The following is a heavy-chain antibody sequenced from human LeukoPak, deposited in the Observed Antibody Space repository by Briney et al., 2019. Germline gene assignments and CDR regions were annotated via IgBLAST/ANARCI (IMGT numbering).Heavy chain of an antibody. D-gene: IGHD2-15*01. CDR3: AKGVYCSGGSCYRRGGAFDI. V-gene: IGHV3-23*01. CDR2: ISGSGGST. Sequence: GGSLRLSCAASGFTISSYAMSWVRQAPGKGLEGGSAISGSGGSTYYADSVKGRFTISRDNSKNKLYLQMNSLRAEDTAVYYCAKGVYCSGGSCYRRGGAFDIWGQGTMVTVSS. CDR1: GFTISSYA. J-gene: IGHJ3*02.